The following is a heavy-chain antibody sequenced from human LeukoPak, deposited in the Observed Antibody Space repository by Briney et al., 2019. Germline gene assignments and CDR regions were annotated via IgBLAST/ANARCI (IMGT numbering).Heavy chain of an antibody. CDR3: AGASGTTGTYYFDY. Sequence: SETLSLTCTVSGGSISSGDYYWSWIRQPPGKGLEWIRYIYYSGSTYYNPSLKSRVTISVDTSKNQFSLKLSSVTAADTAVYYCAGASGTTGTYYFDYWGQGTLVTVSS. J-gene: IGHJ4*02. CDR2: IYYSGST. D-gene: IGHD1-1*01. V-gene: IGHV4-30-4*01. CDR1: GGSISSGDYY.